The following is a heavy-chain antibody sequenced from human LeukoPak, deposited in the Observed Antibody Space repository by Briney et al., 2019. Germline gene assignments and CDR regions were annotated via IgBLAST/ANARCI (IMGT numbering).Heavy chain of an antibody. CDR2: TNHSGST. D-gene: IGHD6-13*01. J-gene: IGHJ4*02. CDR3: ASTSIAAAGGIDY. V-gene: IGHV4-34*01. CDR1: GGSFSGYY. Sequence: PSETLSLTCAVYGGSFSGYYWSWIRQPPGKGLEWIGETNHSGSTNYNPSLKSRVTISVDTSKNQFSLKLSSVTAADTAVYYCASTSIAAAGGIDYWGQGTLVTVSS.